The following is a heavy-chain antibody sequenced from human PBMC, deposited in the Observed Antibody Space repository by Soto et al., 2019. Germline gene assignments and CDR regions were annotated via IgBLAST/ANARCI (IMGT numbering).Heavy chain of an antibody. CDR2: IGTAGDT. D-gene: IGHD2-15*01. J-gene: IGHJ4*02. CDR3: AKAGYCSIGTCPQFDH. Sequence: GGSLRLSCAASGFTFSSYDMHWVRQVTGKGLEWVSGIGTAGDTYYAGSVKGRFTISRDSARNSLFLQMNSLRVGDTAIYYCAKAGYCSIGTCPQFDHWGQGTLVTVSS. V-gene: IGHV3-13*01. CDR1: GFTFSSYD.